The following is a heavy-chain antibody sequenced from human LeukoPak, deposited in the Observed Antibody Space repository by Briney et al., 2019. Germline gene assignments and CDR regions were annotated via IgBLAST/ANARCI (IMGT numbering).Heavy chain of an antibody. D-gene: IGHD2-15*01. V-gene: IGHV4-59*08. CDR1: CGSISNHY. CDR3: ARLGSGAWPYYFDY. J-gene: IGHJ4*02. CDR2: IYYSGST. Sequence: SETLSLTCTASCGSISNHYWSWIRQPPGKGLEYIGYIYYSGSTNYNPSLKSRITVSVDASKNQFPLKLSSVTAADTAVYYCARLGSGAWPYYFDYWGQGTLVTVSS.